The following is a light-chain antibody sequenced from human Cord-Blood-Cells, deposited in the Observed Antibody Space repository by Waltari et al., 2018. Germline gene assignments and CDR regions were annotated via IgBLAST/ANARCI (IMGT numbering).Light chain of an antibody. CDR2: AAS. J-gene: IGKJ2*01. V-gene: IGKV1-39*01. CDR1: QSIRSY. Sequence: DIQMTQSPSSLPSSVGDRVTITCRASQSIRSYINWYQQKPGKAPKLLIYAASSLQRGVASRFSGSGSGTDVTLTISRLQPEDFATYDCQQSYSTPRTFGQGTKLEIK. CDR3: QQSYSTPRT.